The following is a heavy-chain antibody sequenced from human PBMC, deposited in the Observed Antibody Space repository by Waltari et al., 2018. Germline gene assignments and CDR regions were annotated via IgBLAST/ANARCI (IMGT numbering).Heavy chain of an antibody. Sequence: EVQLVESGGGLVKPGGSLRRSWAASGVPFRSCSMNWGSQAPGKGLEWVSSISSSSSYIYYADSVKGRFTISRDNAKNSLYLQMNSLRAEDTAVYYCARDTIFGSGMDVWGQGTTVTVSS. V-gene: IGHV3-21*01. CDR3: ARDTIFGSGMDV. CDR1: GVPFRSCS. CDR2: ISSSSSYI. J-gene: IGHJ6*02. D-gene: IGHD3-3*01.